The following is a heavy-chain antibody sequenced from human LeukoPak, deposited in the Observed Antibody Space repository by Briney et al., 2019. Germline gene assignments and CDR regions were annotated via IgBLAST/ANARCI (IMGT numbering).Heavy chain of an antibody. J-gene: IGHJ2*01. CDR2: IHYSGGP. CDR1: GDSITSDY. CDR3: ARLIQLWSYWYFDL. Sequence: KPSETLSLTCTVSGDSITSDYWSWIRQPPGKGLEWIGYIHYSGGPNFNPSLKSRVTMAVETSKNQFSLKLSTVTAEDTAVYYCARLIQLWSYWYFDLWGRGTLVTVSS. V-gene: IGHV4-59*01. D-gene: IGHD5-18*01.